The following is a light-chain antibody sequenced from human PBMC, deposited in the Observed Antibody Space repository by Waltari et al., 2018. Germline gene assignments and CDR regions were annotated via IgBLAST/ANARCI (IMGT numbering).Light chain of an antibody. CDR3: QAWDSTTVI. Sequence: SYELNQPPSVSVSPGQTATIPCSGNRLGDQYTCWYQQKLGQYPVLFIYQNIHRPSGIPKRFSGSNSWNTATLTISGTQAMDEADYFCQAWDSTTVIFGGGTKLTVL. J-gene: IGLJ2*01. CDR2: QNI. CDR1: RLGDQY. V-gene: IGLV3-1*01.